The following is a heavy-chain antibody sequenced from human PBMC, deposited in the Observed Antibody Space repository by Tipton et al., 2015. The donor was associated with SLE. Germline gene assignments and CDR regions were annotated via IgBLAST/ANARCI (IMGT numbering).Heavy chain of an antibody. CDR1: GDSITRSSFY. D-gene: IGHD3-10*01. CDR2: IYYSGTAH. Sequence: TLSLTCTVSGDSITRSSFYWGWIRQPPGKGLEWIGSIYYSGTAHYENPSLKSRVTIPIDTSNNQFSLRLTSVTAADTAVYFCARVGDYYNSGSRVFDHWGQGILVTVSS. V-gene: IGHV4-39*07. CDR3: ARVGDYYNSGSRVFDH. J-gene: IGHJ4*02.